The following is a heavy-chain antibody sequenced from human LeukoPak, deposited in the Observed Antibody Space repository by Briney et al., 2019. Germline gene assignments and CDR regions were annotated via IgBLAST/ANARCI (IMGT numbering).Heavy chain of an antibody. CDR3: AKDRAWGAFDY. Sequence: AGGSLRLSCVASGFIFSIHGMNWVRQAPGKGLEWVSGIVGDAGRTYYADSVKGRFTISRDNSKNTLYLQMNSLRAEDTAIYYCAKDRAWGAFDYWGQGTLVTVSS. J-gene: IGHJ4*02. CDR1: GFIFSIHG. CDR2: IVGDAGRT. V-gene: IGHV3-23*01. D-gene: IGHD1-26*01.